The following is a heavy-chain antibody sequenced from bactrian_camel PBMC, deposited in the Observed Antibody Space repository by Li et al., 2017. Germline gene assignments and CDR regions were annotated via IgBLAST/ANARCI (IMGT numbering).Heavy chain of an antibody. D-gene: IGHD2*01. CDR1: GYTYSSYC. V-gene: IGHV3S26*01. J-gene: IGHJ6*01. CDR2: IDPDGGT. Sequence: QLVESGGGSVQAGGSLRLSCAASGYTYSSYCMGWFRQAPGKEREGVAAIDPDGGTSYADFVKGRFTISKDNAKNTLYLQMDSLSPEDTAMYFCAAERINRLCFLQPGEGGRWDLGYWGRGTQVTVSS. CDR3: AAERINRLCFLQPGEGGRWDLGY.